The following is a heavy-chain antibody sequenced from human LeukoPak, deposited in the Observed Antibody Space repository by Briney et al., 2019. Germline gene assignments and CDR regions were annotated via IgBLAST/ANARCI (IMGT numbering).Heavy chain of an antibody. CDR2: ISYDGSNK. CDR1: GFTFSNYA. J-gene: IGHJ4*02. CDR3: ARASSRYCSSTSCYGCDY. V-gene: IGHV3-30*04. Sequence: GGSLRLSCAASGFTFSNYAMHWVRQAPGKGLEWVAVISYDGSNKYYADSVKGRFTISRDNSKNTLYLQMNSLRAEDTAVYYCARASSRYCSSTSCYGCDYWGQGTLVTVSS. D-gene: IGHD2-2*01.